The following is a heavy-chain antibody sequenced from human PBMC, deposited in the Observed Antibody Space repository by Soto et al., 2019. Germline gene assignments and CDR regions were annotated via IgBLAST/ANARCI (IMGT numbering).Heavy chain of an antibody. CDR3: ARDLGTTTVIIPGY. Sequence: QVQLVESGGVVVQPGRSLRLSCAASGFTFSSYNMHWVRHAPGRGREWVAVTWYDGSNKYNADAVKGRFTISRDNSKNTLYLQMNSLRAEDTALYYCARDLGTTTVIIPGYWGHGTLVTVSS. V-gene: IGHV3-33*01. CDR1: GFTFSSYN. J-gene: IGHJ4*01. CDR2: TWYDGSNK. D-gene: IGHD4-17*01.